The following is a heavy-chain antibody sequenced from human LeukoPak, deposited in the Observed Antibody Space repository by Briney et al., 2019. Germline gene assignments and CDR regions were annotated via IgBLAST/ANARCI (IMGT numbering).Heavy chain of an antibody. CDR2: VYYSGST. D-gene: IGHD5-12*01. V-gene: IGHV4-39*01. CDR3: ARLVATITGAYYFDY. J-gene: IGHJ4*02. Sequence: SETLSLTCTVSGGSISSYYWGWIRQPPGKGLEWIGSVYYSGSTYYSPSLKSRVTISVDTSKNQFSLKLSSVTAADTAVYYCARLVATITGAYYFDYWGQGTLVTVSS. CDR1: GGSISSYY.